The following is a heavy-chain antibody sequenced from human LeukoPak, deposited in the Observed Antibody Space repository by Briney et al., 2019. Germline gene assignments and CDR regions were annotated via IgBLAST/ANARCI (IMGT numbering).Heavy chain of an antibody. V-gene: IGHV1-2*02. CDR2: INPNSGDT. CDR1: GYTFTDYY. D-gene: IGHD2-2*01. Sequence: ASVKVSCKASGYTFTDYYMHWVRQAPGQGFEWMGWINPNSGDTNYAQKFQGGVTMTRDTSISTAHMELSRLRSDDTAMYYCARANFLYCSSTTCLFDYWGQGTLVIVSS. CDR3: ARANFLYCSSTTCLFDY. J-gene: IGHJ4*02.